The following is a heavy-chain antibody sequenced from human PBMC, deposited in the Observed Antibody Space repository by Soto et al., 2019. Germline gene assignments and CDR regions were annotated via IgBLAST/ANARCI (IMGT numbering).Heavy chain of an antibody. CDR2: IYPGDSDT. Sequence: GESLKISCKGSGYSFTSYWIGWVRQMPGKGLEWMGIIYPGDSDTRYSPSFQGQVTISADKSISTAYLQWSSLKASDTAMYYCARATYYDFWSGYYTGSWFDPWGQGTLLTVSS. J-gene: IGHJ5*02. CDR3: ARATYYDFWSGYYTGSWFDP. V-gene: IGHV5-51*01. D-gene: IGHD3-3*01. CDR1: GYSFTSYW.